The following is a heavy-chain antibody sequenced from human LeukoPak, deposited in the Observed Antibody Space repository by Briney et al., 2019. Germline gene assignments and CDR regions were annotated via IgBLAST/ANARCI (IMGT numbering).Heavy chain of an antibody. CDR2: IYHSVGT. CDR1: VGSISIGGDS. V-gene: IGHV4-30-2*01. CDR3: ARAAWDILTGSLIYYFDY. J-gene: IGHJ4*02. D-gene: IGHD3-9*01. Sequence: SQTLSLTSAVSVGSISIGGDSCSCVRQPPGKCLGCIVYIYHSVGTYYNPSLKSRVTISVDRSKNQFSLKLTSVTAADTAVYYCARAAWDILTGSLIYYFDYWGQGTLVTASS.